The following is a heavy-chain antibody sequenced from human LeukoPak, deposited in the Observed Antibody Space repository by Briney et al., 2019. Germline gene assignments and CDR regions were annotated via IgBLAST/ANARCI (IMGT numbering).Heavy chain of an antibody. V-gene: IGHV3-23*01. D-gene: IGHD4-23*01. CDR3: AKPLEKYTYGGNFDY. CDR1: GFTFSSYA. CDR2: ISSSADGT. J-gene: IGHJ4*02. Sequence: PGGSLRLSCEASGFTFSSYAMSWVRQAPGKGLAWVSVISSSADGTYYADSVKGRFTISRDNSKNTLFLQMNSLRAEDTAVYYCAKPLEKYTYGGNFDYWGQGILVTVSS.